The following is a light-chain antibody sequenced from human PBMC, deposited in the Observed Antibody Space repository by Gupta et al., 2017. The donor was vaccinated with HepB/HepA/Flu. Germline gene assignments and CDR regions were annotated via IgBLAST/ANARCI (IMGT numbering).Light chain of an antibody. CDR1: SSDVGGYNY. Sequence: QSALTPPRSVSGSPGQSVTVSCTGTSSDVGGYNYVSWYQHHPGKASKLMIYDVSERPSRVPDRFSGSKSGNTASLTISGLQAEDEADYYCSSYAGSYTSVFGGGTKLTVL. CDR2: DVS. J-gene: IGLJ2*01. CDR3: SSYAGSYTSV. V-gene: IGLV2-11*01.